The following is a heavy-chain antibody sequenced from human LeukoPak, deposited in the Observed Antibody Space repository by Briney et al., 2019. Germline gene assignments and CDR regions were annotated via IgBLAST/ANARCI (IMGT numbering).Heavy chain of an antibody. CDR2: IRYDGSNK. V-gene: IGHV3-30*02. D-gene: IGHD6-19*01. CDR1: GFTFSSYG. J-gene: IGHJ4*02. Sequence: PGGSLRLSCAASGFTFSSYGMHWVRQAPGKGLEWVAFIRYDGSNKYYADSVKGRFTISRDNSKNTLYLQMNSLRAEDTAVYYCAKDHGSGWYKEESFDYWGQGTLVTVTS. CDR3: AKDHGSGWYKEESFDY.